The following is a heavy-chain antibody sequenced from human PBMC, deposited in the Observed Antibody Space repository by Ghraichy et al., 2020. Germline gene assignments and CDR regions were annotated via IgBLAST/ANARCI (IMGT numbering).Heavy chain of an antibody. CDR3: ARDTPMTTVTTSRVSSLGHYYYYGMDV. J-gene: IGHJ6*02. D-gene: IGHD4-17*01. CDR1: GGSISSYY. CDR2: IYTSGST. Sequence: SETLSLTCTVSGGSISSYYWSWIRQPAGKGLEWIGRIYTSGSTNYNPSLKSRVTMSVDTSKNQFSLKLSSVTAADTAVYYCARDTPMTTVTTSRVSSLGHYYYYGMDVWGQGTTVTVSS. V-gene: IGHV4-4*07.